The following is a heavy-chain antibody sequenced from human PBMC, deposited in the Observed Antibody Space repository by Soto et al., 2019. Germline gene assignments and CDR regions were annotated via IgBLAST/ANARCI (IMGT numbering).Heavy chain of an antibody. Sequence: EVQLLESGGGLVQPGGSLRLSCAASGFTLNNYAMTWVRQAPGKGLEWVSAISGGGDTTSYADSVKGGFTVSSDGSKTTLYLKMSSLRAEDTALYYCAKGRGGSGSLTPRVDFWGQGTLVTVSS. V-gene: IGHV3-23*01. J-gene: IGHJ4*02. D-gene: IGHD3-10*01. CDR1: GFTLNNYA. CDR3: AKGRGGSGSLTPRVDF. CDR2: ISGGGDTT.